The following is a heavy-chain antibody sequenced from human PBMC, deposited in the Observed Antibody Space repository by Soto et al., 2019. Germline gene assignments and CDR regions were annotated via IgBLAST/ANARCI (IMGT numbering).Heavy chain of an antibody. CDR1: GYTLINYY. Sequence: QVQLVQSGAEVKKPGASVKVSCKASGYTLINYYMHWVRQAPGQGLEWMGMINPSSGRTSYAQKIQGRVIMTRDTSTSTVYMEVSSLRSEDTAVYYCARDSQYDNSGYYVFYFDHWGQGTLVTVSS. CDR3: ARDSQYDNSGYYVFYFDH. J-gene: IGHJ4*02. CDR2: INPSSGRT. V-gene: IGHV1-46*01. D-gene: IGHD3-22*01.